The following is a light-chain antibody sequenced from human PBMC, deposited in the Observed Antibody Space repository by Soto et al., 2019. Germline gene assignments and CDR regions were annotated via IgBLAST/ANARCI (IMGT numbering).Light chain of an antibody. CDR1: SSDVGGYNY. CDR3: SSYTSSSLYV. J-gene: IGLJ1*01. V-gene: IGLV2-14*01. CDR2: DVS. Sequence: QSVLTQPASVSGSPGQSITISCTRTSSDVGGYNYVSWYQQLPGKAPKLMIYDVSDRPSGVSNRFSGSKSGNTASLTISGLQAEDEADYYCSSYTSSSLYVFGTGTKVTVL.